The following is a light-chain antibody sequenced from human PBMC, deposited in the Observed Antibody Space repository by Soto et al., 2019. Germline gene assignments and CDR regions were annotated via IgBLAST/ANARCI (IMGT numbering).Light chain of an antibody. V-gene: IGKV1-5*03. CDR1: QSISSW. Sequence: DIQMTQSPSTLSAFVGDRVTITCRASQSISSWLAWYQQKPGKAPKLLIYKASSSESGVPSRFSGSGSGTEFTLTISSLQPDDFATYYCQHYNSYSEAFGQGTKVDIK. CDR3: QHYNSYSEA. CDR2: KAS. J-gene: IGKJ1*01.